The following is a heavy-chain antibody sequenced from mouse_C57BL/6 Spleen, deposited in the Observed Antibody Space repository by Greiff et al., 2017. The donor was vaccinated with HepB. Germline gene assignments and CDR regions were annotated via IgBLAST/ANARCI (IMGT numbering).Heavy chain of an antibody. D-gene: IGHD1-2*01. Sequence: VQLQQPGAELVKPGASVKLSCKASGYTFTSYWMQWVKQRPGQGLEWIGEIDPSDSYTNYNQKFKGKATLTVDTSSSTAYMQLSRLTSEDSAVYYCARSAIHSYFDYWGQGTTLTVSS. J-gene: IGHJ2*01. V-gene: IGHV1-50*01. CDR3: ARSAIHSYFDY. CDR1: GYTFTSYW. CDR2: IDPSDSYT.